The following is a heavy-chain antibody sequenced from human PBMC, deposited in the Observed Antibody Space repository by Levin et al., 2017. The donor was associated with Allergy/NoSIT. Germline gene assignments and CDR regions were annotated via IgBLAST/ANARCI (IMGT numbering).Heavy chain of an antibody. CDR1: GFTFSTYW. J-gene: IGHJ4*02. CDR3: ASYSSGWPSLLPFDY. Sequence: GGSLRLSCAASGFTFSTYWMHWVRQGPGKGLVWVSRINSDGSSTSYADSVKGRFTISRDNAKNTLYLQMNSLRAEDTAVYYCASYSSGWPSLLPFDYWGQGTLVTVSS. D-gene: IGHD6-19*01. V-gene: IGHV3-74*01. CDR2: INSDGSST.